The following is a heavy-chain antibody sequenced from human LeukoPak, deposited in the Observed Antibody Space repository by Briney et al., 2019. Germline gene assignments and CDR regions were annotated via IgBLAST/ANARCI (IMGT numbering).Heavy chain of an antibody. D-gene: IGHD3-3*01. CDR2: IYTSGST. CDR1: GGSISSYY. V-gene: IGHV4-4*07. J-gene: IGHJ5*02. CDR3: ARDTIFGVVIASANWFDP. Sequence: SETLSLTCTVSGGSISSYYWSWIRQPAGKGLEWIGRIYTSGSTNYNPSLKSRVTMSVDTPKNQFSLKLSSVTAADTAVYYCARDTIFGVVIASANWFDPWGQGTLVTVSS.